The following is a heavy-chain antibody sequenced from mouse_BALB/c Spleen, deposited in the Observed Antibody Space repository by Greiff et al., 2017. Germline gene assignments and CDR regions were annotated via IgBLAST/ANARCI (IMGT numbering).Heavy chain of an antibody. J-gene: IGHJ4*01. CDR3: ARDADGNDAYAMDY. Sequence: EVKVVESGGGLVQPGGSLRLSCATSGFTFSDFYMEWVRQPPGKRLEWIAASRNKANDYTTEYSASVKGRFIVSRDTSQSILYLQMNALRAEDTAIYYCARDADGNDAYAMDYWGQGTSVTVSS. CDR2: SRNKANDYTT. V-gene: IGHV7-1*02. D-gene: IGHD2-2*01. CDR1: GFTFSDFY.